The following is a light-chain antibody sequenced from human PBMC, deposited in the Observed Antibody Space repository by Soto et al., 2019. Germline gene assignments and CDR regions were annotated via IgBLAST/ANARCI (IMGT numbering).Light chain of an antibody. V-gene: IGLV1-44*01. CDR1: SSNIGSNT. CDR3: AAWVDSLSTWV. Sequence: QSVLTQPPSASGTPGQRVTISCSGSSSNIGSNTVNWYQQLPGTAPKLLIFINDQRPSGVPDRFSGSKSGTSASLAISGLHSEDEADYYCAAWVDSLSTWVFGGGTKLTVL. CDR2: IND. J-gene: IGLJ3*02.